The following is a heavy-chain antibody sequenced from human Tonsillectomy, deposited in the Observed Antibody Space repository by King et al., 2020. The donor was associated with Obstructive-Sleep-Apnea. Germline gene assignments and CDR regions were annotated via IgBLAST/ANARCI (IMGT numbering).Heavy chain of an antibody. Sequence: QLVQSGAEVKKPGSSVKVSCKASVGTFSSYAISWVRQAPGQGLEWMGRIIPILAIATYAQKFQGRVTITADKSTRTAYMERSSLRSEDTAVYYCARDSQVPTITFDYWGQGTLVTVSS. CDR1: VGTFSSYA. J-gene: IGHJ4*02. D-gene: IGHD5-12*01. CDR3: ARDSQVPTITFDY. V-gene: IGHV1-69*04. CDR2: IIPILAIA.